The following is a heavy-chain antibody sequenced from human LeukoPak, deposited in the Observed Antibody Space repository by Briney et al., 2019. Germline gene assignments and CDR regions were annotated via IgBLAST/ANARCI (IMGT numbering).Heavy chain of an antibody. CDR2: ISAYNGNT. D-gene: IGHD2-2*01. Sequence: ASVKVSCKASGGTFMRHSISWVRQAPGQGLEWVGWISAYNGNTNYAQKLQGRVTMTTDTSTSTAYMELRSLRSDDTAVYYCARVPLPAAGTFDPWGQGTLVTVSS. CDR1: GGTFMRHS. J-gene: IGHJ5*02. CDR3: ARVPLPAAGTFDP. V-gene: IGHV1-18*01.